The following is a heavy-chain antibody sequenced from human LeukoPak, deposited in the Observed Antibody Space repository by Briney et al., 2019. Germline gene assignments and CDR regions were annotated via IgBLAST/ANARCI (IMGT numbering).Heavy chain of an antibody. Sequence: SETLSLTCTVSGGSISSYYWSWIRQPPGKGLEWIGYIYYSGSTNYNPSLKSRVTISVDTSKNQFSLKLSSVTAADTAVYYCARLITTVTVYYYGMDVWGQGTTVTVSS. CDR3: ARLITTVTVYYYGMDV. J-gene: IGHJ6*02. D-gene: IGHD4-17*01. CDR2: IYYSGST. CDR1: GGSISSYY. V-gene: IGHV4-59*08.